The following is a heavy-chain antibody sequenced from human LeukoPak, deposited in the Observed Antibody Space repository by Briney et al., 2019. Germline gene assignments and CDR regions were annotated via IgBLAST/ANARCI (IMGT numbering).Heavy chain of an antibody. Sequence: GGSLRLSCAASGFTFSSYAMNWVRQAPGKGLEWVSAISGSGGSTHSADSVKGRFAISRDNSKNTLYLQMNSLRAEDTAVYYCAKGKINHEGAFDIWGQGTLVTVSS. CDR2: ISGSGGST. CDR3: AKGKINHEGAFDI. CDR1: GFTFSSYA. V-gene: IGHV3-23*01. J-gene: IGHJ3*02.